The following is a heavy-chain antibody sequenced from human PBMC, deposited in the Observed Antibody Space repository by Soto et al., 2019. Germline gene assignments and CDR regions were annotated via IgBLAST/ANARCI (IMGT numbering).Heavy chain of an antibody. CDR2: VYYSGST. CDR3: ARESGRGTFDY. CDR1: SGSVSSGSYY. J-gene: IGHJ4*02. V-gene: IGHV4-61*01. Sequence: SETLSLTCTVSSGSVSSGSYYWSWIRQPPGKGLEWIAYVYYSGSTNYNPSLKSRVTISVDTSKNQFSLKLSSVTAADTAVYYCARESGRGTFDYWGPGTLVTVSS. D-gene: IGHD3-10*01.